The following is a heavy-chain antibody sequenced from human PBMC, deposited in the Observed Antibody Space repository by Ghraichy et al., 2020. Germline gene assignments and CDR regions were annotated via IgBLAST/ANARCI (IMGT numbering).Heavy chain of an antibody. Sequence: SQTLSLTCAVSGGSISSGGYSWSWIRQPPGKGLEWIGYIYYSGSTYYNPSLKSRVTISVDTSKNQFSLKLSSVTAADTAVYYCARAGAGSYYYDSSGYYPTGAFDIWGQGTMVTVSS. CDR1: GGSISSGGYS. D-gene: IGHD3-22*01. CDR2: IYYSGST. J-gene: IGHJ3*02. V-gene: IGHV4-30-4*07. CDR3: ARAGAGSYYYDSSGYYPTGAFDI.